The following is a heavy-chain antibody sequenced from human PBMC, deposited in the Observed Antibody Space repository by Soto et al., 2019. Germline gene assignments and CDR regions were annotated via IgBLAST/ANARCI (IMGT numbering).Heavy chain of an antibody. J-gene: IGHJ4*02. D-gene: IGHD3-22*01. V-gene: IGHV3-23*01. CDR3: ATMNGYFEY. Sequence: PGGSLRLSCADSGFSFSTYSMSWVRQTPGKGLEWVSAITATVDRTYYADSVTGRFTISRDNSKKTHYLQMTSLRAEDTAIYYCATMNGYFEYWGQGTRVTVSS. CDR1: GFSFSTYS. CDR2: ITATVDRT.